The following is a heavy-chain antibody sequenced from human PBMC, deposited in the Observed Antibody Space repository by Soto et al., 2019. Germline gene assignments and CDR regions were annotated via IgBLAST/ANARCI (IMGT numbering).Heavy chain of an antibody. CDR3: AKDNYYDSSGYRSYFDY. D-gene: IGHD3-22*01. V-gene: IGHV3-23*01. CDR1: GFTFSSYA. CDR2: ISGSGGST. J-gene: IGHJ4*02. Sequence: EVRLLESGGGLVQPGGSLRLSCAASGFTFSSYAMSWVRQAPGKGLEWVSAISGSGGSTYYADSVKGRFTISRDNSKNTLYLQMNSLRAEDTAVYYCAKDNYYDSSGYRSYFDYWGQGTLVTVSS.